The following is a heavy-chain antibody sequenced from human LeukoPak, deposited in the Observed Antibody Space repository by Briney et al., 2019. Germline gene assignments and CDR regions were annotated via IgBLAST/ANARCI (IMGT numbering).Heavy chain of an antibody. D-gene: IGHD3-22*01. CDR1: GFTFISSA. Sequence: ASVKVSCNASGFTFISSAMHWVRQARGQRLEWIGWIVVGSGNTNYAQKFQERVTITRDMSTSTAYMELSSLRSEDTSVYYCAADSSGTFDYWGQGTLVTVSS. V-gene: IGHV1-58*02. CDR2: IVVGSGNT. J-gene: IGHJ4*02. CDR3: AADSSGTFDY.